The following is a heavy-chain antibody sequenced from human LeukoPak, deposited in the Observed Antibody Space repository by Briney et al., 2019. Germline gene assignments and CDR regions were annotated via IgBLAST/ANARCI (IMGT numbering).Heavy chain of an antibody. CDR2: IIPIFGTA. D-gene: IGHD5-18*01. CDR3: AREQDTAMGPYFDY. V-gene: IGHV1-69*05. Sequence: SVKVSCKASGATFSSYTISWVRQAPGQGLEWMGGIIPIFGTANYAQKFQGRVTITTDESTSTAYMELSSLRSEDTAVYYCAREQDTAMGPYFDYWGQGTLVTVSS. J-gene: IGHJ4*02. CDR1: GATFSSYT.